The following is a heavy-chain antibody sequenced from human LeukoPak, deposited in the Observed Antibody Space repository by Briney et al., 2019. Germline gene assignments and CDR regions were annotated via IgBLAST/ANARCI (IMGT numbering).Heavy chain of an antibody. D-gene: IGHD1/OR15-1a*01. V-gene: IGHV1-24*01. CDR1: GYTLAELS. Sequence: ASVKVSYKVSGYTLAELSMHWVRQAPGKGLEWMGGFDPEDGETIYAQKFQGRVTMTEDTSTDTAYMELSSLRSEDTAVYYCATVGLTTENNFNNWFDPWGQGTLVTVSS. CDR2: FDPEDGET. J-gene: IGHJ5*02. CDR3: ATVGLTTENNFNNWFDP.